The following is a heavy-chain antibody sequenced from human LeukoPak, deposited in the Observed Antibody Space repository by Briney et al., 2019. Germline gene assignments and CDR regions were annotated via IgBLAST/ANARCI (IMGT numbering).Heavy chain of an antibody. Sequence: PGGSLRLSCAASGFTSSDSNMNWVRQAPGKGLEWVSYISRSSSTIYYADSVRGRFTISRDNAKNSLYLQMNSLRAEDTAVYYCATSYYYGSGSDNWGQGTLVTVSS. CDR3: ATSYYYGSGSDN. D-gene: IGHD3-10*01. CDR1: GFTSSDSN. J-gene: IGHJ4*02. V-gene: IGHV3-48*04. CDR2: ISRSSSTI.